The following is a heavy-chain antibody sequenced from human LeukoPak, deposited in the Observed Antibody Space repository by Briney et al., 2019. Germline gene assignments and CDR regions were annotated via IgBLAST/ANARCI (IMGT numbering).Heavy chain of an antibody. CDR2: INSDGSSP. D-gene: IGHD3/OR15-3a*01. Sequence: GGPLRLSCEASRFTFNTYGMLWVRQAPGKGVVWVSRINSDGSSPIYADFVKDRFSVYKNNAKNTVYLQMNRLRGEDTAVYYCVRDGHAIAYDYYMDVWGKGTTVTVSS. J-gene: IGHJ6*03. V-gene: IGHV3-74*01. CDR3: VRDGHAIAYDYYMDV. CDR1: RFTFNTYG.